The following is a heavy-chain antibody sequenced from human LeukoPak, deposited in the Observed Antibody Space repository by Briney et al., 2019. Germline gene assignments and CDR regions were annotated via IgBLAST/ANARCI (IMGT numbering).Heavy chain of an antibody. Sequence: GEYLKISCKSFGYSFTSYWHGWVRKMHGPSLEWMGIIYPGDCDTRYSPSFQGQVTISADKSISTAYLQWSCLTASDTAMYYCASSLLYGSGSHRSYYYYGMDVWGQGTTVTVSS. CDR3: ASSLLYGSGSHRSYYYYGMDV. CDR2: IYPGDCDT. D-gene: IGHD3-10*01. CDR1: GYSFTSYW. V-gene: IGHV5-51*01. J-gene: IGHJ6*02.